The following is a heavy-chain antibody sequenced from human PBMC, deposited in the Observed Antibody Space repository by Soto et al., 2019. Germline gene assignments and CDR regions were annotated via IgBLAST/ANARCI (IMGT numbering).Heavy chain of an antibody. CDR3: ARHVPYCSGGSCYYYYYYYMDV. V-gene: IGHV4-39*01. J-gene: IGHJ6*03. Sequence: QLQLQESGPGLVKPSETLSLTCTVSGGSISSSSYYWGWIRQPPGKGLEWIGSIYYSGSTYYNPSLTSRVTISVDTSKNQFSLKLSSVTAADTAVYYCARHVPYCSGGSCYYYYYYYMDVWGKGTTVTVSS. CDR1: GGSISSSSYY. D-gene: IGHD2-15*01. CDR2: IYYSGST.